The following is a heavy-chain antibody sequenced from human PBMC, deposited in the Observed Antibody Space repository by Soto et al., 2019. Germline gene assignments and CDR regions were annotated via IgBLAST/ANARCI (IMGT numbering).Heavy chain of an antibody. CDR3: ARRHRGYSYGYYFDY. J-gene: IGHJ4*02. CDR1: GGSFSGYY. CDR2: INHSGST. V-gene: IGHV4-34*01. D-gene: IGHD5-18*01. Sequence: SDTLSLTCAVYGGSFSGYYWSWIRQPPGKGLEWIGEINHSGSTNYNPSLKSRVTISVDTSKNQFSLKLSSVTAADTAVYYCARRHRGYSYGYYFDYWGQGTLVTVSS.